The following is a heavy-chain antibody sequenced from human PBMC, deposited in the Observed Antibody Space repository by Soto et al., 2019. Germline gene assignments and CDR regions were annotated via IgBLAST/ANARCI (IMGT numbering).Heavy chain of an antibody. CDR3: ASGRAMIRGSILEWPLVDY. CDR1: GFTVSSNY. J-gene: IGHJ4*02. V-gene: IGHV3-53*02. D-gene: IGHD3-3*01. CDR2: IYSGGST. Sequence: EVQLVETGGGLIQPGGSLRLSCAASGFTVSSNYMSWVRQAPGKGLEWVSVIYSGGSTDYADSVKGRFTISRDNSKNTLYLQMNSLRAEDTAVYYCASGRAMIRGSILEWPLVDYWGQGTLVTVSS.